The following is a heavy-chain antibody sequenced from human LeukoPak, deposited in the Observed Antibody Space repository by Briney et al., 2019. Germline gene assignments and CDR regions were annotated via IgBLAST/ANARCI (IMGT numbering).Heavy chain of an antibody. CDR3: ARDAAGFDY. J-gene: IGHJ4*02. CDR1: GFTFSSYG. CDR2: IWYDGSNK. D-gene: IGHD6-13*01. Sequence: QPGRSLRLSCAASGFTFSSYGMHWVRQAPGKGLGWVAVIWYDGSNKYYADSAKGRFTISRDNSKNTLYLQMNSLRAEDTAVYYCARDAAGFDYWGQGTLVTVSS. V-gene: IGHV3-33*01.